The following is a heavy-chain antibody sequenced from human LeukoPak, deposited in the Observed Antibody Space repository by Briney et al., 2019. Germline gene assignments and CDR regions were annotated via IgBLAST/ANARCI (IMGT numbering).Heavy chain of an antibody. CDR2: ISSSSSYI. D-gene: IGHD6-19*01. CDR1: GFTFSSYS. J-gene: IGHJ4*02. Sequence: KPGGSLKLSCGASGFTFSSYSMNWVRQAPGKGLEWVSSISSSSSYIYYADSVNGRFTISRDNAKNTVYLQMNSLRAEDTAVYYCARGLGSSADYWGQGTLVTVSS. V-gene: IGHV3-21*01. CDR3: ARGLGSSADY.